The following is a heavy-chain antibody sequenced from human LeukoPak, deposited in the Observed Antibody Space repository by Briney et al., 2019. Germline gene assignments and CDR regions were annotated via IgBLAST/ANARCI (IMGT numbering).Heavy chain of an antibody. Sequence: GGSLRLSCAASGYTFSSYAMSWVRQAPGKGLEWVAVIWYDGSNKYYADSVRGRFTISRDNSKNTLYLQMNSLRAEDTAVYYCAKEGTTPPYYYYYMDVWGKGTTVTVSS. CDR2: IWYDGSNK. CDR3: AKEGTTPPYYYYYMDV. V-gene: IGHV3-33*06. J-gene: IGHJ6*03. D-gene: IGHD2-2*01. CDR1: GYTFSSYA.